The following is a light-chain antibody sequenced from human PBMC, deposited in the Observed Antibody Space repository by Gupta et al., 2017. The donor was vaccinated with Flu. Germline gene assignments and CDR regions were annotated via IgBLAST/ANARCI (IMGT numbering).Light chain of an antibody. CDR3: QQYNNWPET. CDR2: GTS. Sequence: EIVMTPSPATLSVAPGERATLSCRASQSVSTDLAWYQQKSGQPPRLLIYGTSTRATEIPARFSGSGSGTEFTLTISSLQAEDFAIYYCQQYNNWPETFGQGTKVEI. CDR1: QSVSTD. J-gene: IGKJ1*01. V-gene: IGKV3-15*01.